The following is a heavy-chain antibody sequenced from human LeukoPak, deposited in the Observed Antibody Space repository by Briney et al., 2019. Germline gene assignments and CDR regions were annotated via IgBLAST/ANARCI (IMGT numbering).Heavy chain of an antibody. Sequence: PSETLSLTCAVSGGPFSSYFWSWIRQSSGKGLEWIGEIHNSGTTNYNPSLYSRVTISEDTSKNQFYLNLSFVTAADTAVYYCARRYYYNLGSFPFDFWGQGTLVTVSS. D-gene: IGHD3-10*01. CDR1: GGPFSSYF. J-gene: IGHJ4*02. CDR3: ARRYYYNLGSFPFDF. CDR2: IHNSGTT. V-gene: IGHV4-34*01.